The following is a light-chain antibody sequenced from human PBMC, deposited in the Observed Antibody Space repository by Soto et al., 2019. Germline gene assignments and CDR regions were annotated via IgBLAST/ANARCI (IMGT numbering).Light chain of an antibody. CDR1: QTISSW. J-gene: IGKJ1*01. CDR3: QHYNSYSEA. V-gene: IGKV1-5*03. CDR2: KAS. Sequence: DIQMTQSPSTLSASLGDRVTITCRASQTISSWLAWYQQKPGKAPKLLIYKASTLKSGVPSRFSGSGSGTEFTLTISSLQPDDFATYYCQHYNSYSEAFGQGTKVDI.